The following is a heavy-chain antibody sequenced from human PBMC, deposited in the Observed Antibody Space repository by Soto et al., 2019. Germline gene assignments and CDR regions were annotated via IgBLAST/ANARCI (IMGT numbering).Heavy chain of an antibody. V-gene: IGHV1-18*04. Sequence: ASVKVSCKASGYTFTSYGISWVRQAPGQGLEWMGWISTYNGNTNYAQKFQGRVTMIRDTSTSTASMELRSLRSDDTAIYYCANSSSPYGMDVWGQGTTVTVSS. D-gene: IGHD6-13*01. CDR3: ANSSSPYGMDV. J-gene: IGHJ6*02. CDR2: ISTYNGNT. CDR1: GYTFTSYG.